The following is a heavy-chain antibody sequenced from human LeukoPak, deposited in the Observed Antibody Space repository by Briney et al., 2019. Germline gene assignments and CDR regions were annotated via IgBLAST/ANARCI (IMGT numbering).Heavy chain of an antibody. D-gene: IGHD5-24*01. Sequence: GGSLRLSCAASGFSFSSNGMHWVRQAPGKGLEWVAVISYDGSNKYYADSVKGRFTISRDNSKNTLYLQMNSLRAEDTAVYYCAKDWEGDGYPKTDYWGQGTLVTVSS. J-gene: IGHJ4*02. CDR3: AKDWEGDGYPKTDY. CDR1: GFSFSSNG. CDR2: ISYDGSNK. V-gene: IGHV3-30*18.